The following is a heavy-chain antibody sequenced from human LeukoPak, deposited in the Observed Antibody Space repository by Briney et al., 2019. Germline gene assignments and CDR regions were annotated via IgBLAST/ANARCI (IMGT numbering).Heavy chain of an antibody. CDR3: ARVASSSSDDAFDI. D-gene: IGHD6-6*01. Sequence: SETMSLTCTVSGRSIGSGDYYWSWIRQPPGKGLEWIGYIYYSGRTHYNPSLKSRVTISVDTSKNQFSLKLSSVTAADTAVYYCARVASSSSDDAFDIWGQGTMVTVSS. V-gene: IGHV4-30-4*08. CDR1: GRSIGSGDYY. J-gene: IGHJ3*02. CDR2: IYYSGRT.